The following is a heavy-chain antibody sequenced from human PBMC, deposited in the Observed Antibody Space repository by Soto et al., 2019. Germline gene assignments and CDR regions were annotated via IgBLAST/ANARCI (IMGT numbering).Heavy chain of an antibody. J-gene: IGHJ4*02. Sequence: SVKVSCKASGYTFTGYYMHWVRQAPGHGFEWMGIINPSGGSTSYAQKFQGRVTMTRDTSTSTVYMELSSLRSEDTAVYYCARDTYYYDSSGYFPFDDWGQGTLVTVSS. CDR3: ARDTYYYDSSGYFPFDD. CDR1: GYTFTGYY. CDR2: INPSGGST. V-gene: IGHV1-46*01. D-gene: IGHD3-22*01.